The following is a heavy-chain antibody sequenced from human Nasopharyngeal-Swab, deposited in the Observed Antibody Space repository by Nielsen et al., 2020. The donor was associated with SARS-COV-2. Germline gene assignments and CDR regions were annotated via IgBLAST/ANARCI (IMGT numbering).Heavy chain of an antibody. V-gene: IGHV3-21*01. Sequence: ESLLFSSVSSGFTFRDHSMNLVRQAPGKGLELVLSIGRYGSDIFHADPVKGRFSVFRDAANKSIYLQMTSLRAEDTAVYYCSRGTVFGVANGMDVWGQGTTVTVSS. D-gene: IGHD3-3*01. CDR1: GFTFRDHS. CDR3: SRGTVFGVANGMDV. CDR2: IGRYGSDI. J-gene: IGHJ6*02.